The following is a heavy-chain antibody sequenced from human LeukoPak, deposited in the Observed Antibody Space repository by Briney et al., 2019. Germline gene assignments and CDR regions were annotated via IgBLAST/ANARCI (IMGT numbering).Heavy chain of an antibody. CDR3: AREGGPYRPLDY. J-gene: IGHJ4*02. CDR2: IYYSGNT. V-gene: IGHV4-39*02. Sequence: PSETLSLTCTVSGGSIRSYYWGWIRQPPGEGLEWIGSIYYSGNTYYNPSLKSRVTISVDTSKDQFSLKLSSVTAADTAVYYCAREGGPYRPLDYSGQGTLVTVSS. CDR1: GGSIRSYY.